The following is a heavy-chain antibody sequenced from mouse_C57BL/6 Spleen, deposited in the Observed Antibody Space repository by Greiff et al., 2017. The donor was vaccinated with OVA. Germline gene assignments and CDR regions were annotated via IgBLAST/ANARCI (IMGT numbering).Heavy chain of an antibody. Sequence: QVQLKQPGAELVKPGASVKLSCKASGYTFTSYWLQWVKQRPGQGLEWIGEIDPSDSYTNYNQKFKGKATLTVDTSSSTAYMQLSSLTSEDSAVYYCARSRTGCDYWGQGTTLTVSS. CDR3: ARSRTGCDY. V-gene: IGHV1-50*01. CDR1: GYTFTSYW. CDR2: IDPSDSYT. J-gene: IGHJ2*01. D-gene: IGHD4-1*01.